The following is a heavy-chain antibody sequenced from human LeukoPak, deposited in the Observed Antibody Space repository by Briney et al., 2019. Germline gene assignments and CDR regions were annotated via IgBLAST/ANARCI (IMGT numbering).Heavy chain of an antibody. CDR2: IHYSGST. Sequence: SETLSLTCTVSGGSISSYYWTWIRQPPGKGLEWIGYIHYSGSTNYNPSLKSRVTISVDTSKNQFSLKLSSVTAAGTAVYYCARGGWSLDYWGQGTLVTVSS. V-gene: IGHV4-59*01. D-gene: IGHD2-8*01. CDR1: GGSISSYY. J-gene: IGHJ4*02. CDR3: ARGGWSLDY.